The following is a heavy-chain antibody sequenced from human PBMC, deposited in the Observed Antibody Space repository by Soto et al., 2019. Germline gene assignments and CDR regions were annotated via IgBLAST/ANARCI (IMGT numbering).Heavy chain of an antibody. CDR2: TYYSAGT. CDR1: GGSVGSSSYY. CDR3: ARHASRGYSSSWYFED. Sequence: SETLSLTCNVSGGSVGSSSYYWGWIRQAPGKGLEWIVSTYYSAGTYYNPSLKSRVTTSLDASKNQFSLTVTSVTAADTAIYYCARHASRGYSSSWYFEDWGQGTPVTVSS. D-gene: IGHD6-13*01. J-gene: IGHJ4*02. V-gene: IGHV4-39*01.